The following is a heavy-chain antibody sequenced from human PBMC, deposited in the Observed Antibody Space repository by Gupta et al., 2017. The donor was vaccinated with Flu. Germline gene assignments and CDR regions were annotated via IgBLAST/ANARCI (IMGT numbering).Heavy chain of an antibody. D-gene: IGHD3-10*01. CDR3: VAGHYTNL. Sequence: EAQVLYSGGRSMHPGGSLRISCMPSGFTFHSFRMNWVRQAPGKWLEWISNRSSGGDSIHYADSGKGRFTISRNNAQSALFLQLDSLRVEDTGTYYCVAGHYTNLWGQGTLVTVSS. J-gene: IGHJ4*02. CDR1: GFTFHSFR. V-gene: IGHV3-48*03. CDR2: RSSGGDSI.